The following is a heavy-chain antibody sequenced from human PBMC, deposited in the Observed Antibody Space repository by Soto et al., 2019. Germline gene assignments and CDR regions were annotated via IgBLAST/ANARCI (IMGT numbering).Heavy chain of an antibody. CDR2: ISWNSGSI. CDR1: GFTFDDYA. J-gene: IGHJ4*02. Sequence: GGSLRLSCAASGFTFDDYAMYWVRQAPGKGLEWVSGISWNSGSIGYAASVKGRFTISRDSAKNSLYLQMNSLRAEDTALYYCAKDGRAYYGSGYYFDYWGQGTLVTVSS. CDR3: AKDGRAYYGSGYYFDY. D-gene: IGHD3-10*01. V-gene: IGHV3-9*01.